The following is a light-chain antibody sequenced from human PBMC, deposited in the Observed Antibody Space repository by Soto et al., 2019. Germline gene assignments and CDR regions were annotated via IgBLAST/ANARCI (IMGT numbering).Light chain of an antibody. CDR3: QQYKTYWT. J-gene: IGKJ1*01. V-gene: IGKV1-5*03. Sequence: DIQMTQSPSTLSASEGDRVTITCRASQSVSSKLAWYQQKPGKAPKLLIYKASSLESGVPSRFSGSGSGTEFTLTISSLQPDDLATYYCQQYKTYWTFGPGTKVDIK. CDR2: KAS. CDR1: QSVSSK.